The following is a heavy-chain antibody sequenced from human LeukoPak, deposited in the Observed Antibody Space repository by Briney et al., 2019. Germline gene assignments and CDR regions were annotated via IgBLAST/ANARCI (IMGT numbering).Heavy chain of an antibody. J-gene: IGHJ4*02. D-gene: IGHD1-20*01. CDR3: AREGLENNWNDVGFDY. CDR2: IYHSGST. V-gene: IGHV4-38-2*02. CDR1: GYSISSGYY. Sequence: SETLSLTCTVSGYSISSGYYWGWIRQPPGKGLEWIGSIYHSGSTYYNPSLKSRVTISVDTSKNQFSLKLSSVTAADTAVYYCAREGLENNWNDVGFDYWGQGTLVTVSS.